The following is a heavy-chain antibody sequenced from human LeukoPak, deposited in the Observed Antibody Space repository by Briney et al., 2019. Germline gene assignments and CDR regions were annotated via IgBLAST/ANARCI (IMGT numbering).Heavy chain of an antibody. Sequence: PGGSLSLSCAASGFTLNSFSMHWVRQAPVRGMGWVAIISFDGRNEYYAHSVKGRFTISRDSFRNTLYLQMNRLRSEDTAVYYCARVGGSSWYNPTYAMDVWGQGTTVTVSS. CDR1: GFTLNSFS. D-gene: IGHD6-13*01. J-gene: IGHJ6*02. CDR2: ISFDGRNE. V-gene: IGHV3-30*04. CDR3: ARVGGSSWYNPTYAMDV.